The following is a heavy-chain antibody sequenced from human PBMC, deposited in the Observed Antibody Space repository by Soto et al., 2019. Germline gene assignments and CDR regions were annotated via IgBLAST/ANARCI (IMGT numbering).Heavy chain of an antibody. D-gene: IGHD2-8*01. J-gene: IGHJ4*02. CDR1: GFTFSSYA. V-gene: IGHV3-64*04. CDR3: ARRTNGYFAY. Sequence: GGSLRLSCAASGFTFSSYAMHWVRQAPGKGLEYVSAISSNGGSTYYADSVRGRFTISRDNSKNTLYLEMNSLRAEDTAVYYCARRTNGYFAYWGQGALVTVSS. CDR2: ISSNGGST.